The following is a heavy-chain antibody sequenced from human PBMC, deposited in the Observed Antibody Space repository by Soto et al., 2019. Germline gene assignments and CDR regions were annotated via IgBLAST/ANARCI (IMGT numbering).Heavy chain of an antibody. CDR2: ISNAGDGK. V-gene: IGHV3-30-3*01. CDR3: AKDPLARQWLDIMLDY. D-gene: IGHD5-12*01. Sequence: GGSLRLSCAASGFTFSCYSMHWVRQAPGKGLWWVAVISNAGDGKRYADSVKGRFTISRDNSKNTLYLQMNSLRAEDTAVYYCAKDPLARQWLDIMLDYWGQGTQVTVSS. J-gene: IGHJ4*02. CDR1: GFTFSCYS.